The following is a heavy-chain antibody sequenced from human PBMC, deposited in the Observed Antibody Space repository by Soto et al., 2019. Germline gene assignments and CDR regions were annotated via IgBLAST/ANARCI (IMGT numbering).Heavy chain of an antibody. CDR3: AHFSTSCGMDV. J-gene: IGHJ6*02. CDR1: GFSLSTSGVG. Sequence: QITLKESGPTLAKPTQPLTLTCTFSGFSLSTSGVGVGWIRQPPGKALEWLAVIYWDDDERYSPSLRSRLTITKDTSKNQVVLTMTNMDPVDTATYYCAHFSTSCGMDVWGQGTTVTVSS. D-gene: IGHD2-2*01. CDR2: IYWDDDE. V-gene: IGHV2-5*02.